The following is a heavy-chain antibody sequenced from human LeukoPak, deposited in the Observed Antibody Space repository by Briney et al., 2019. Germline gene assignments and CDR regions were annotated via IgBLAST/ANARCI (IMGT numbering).Heavy chain of an antibody. V-gene: IGHV3-7*01. J-gene: IGHJ4*02. D-gene: IGHD6-13*01. Sequence: PGGSLRLSCAVSGFTLSDYWMSWVRQAPGKGLEWVANIKKDGIEKNYVDSVKGRFTISRDNAGNSLFLQMNSLGVEDTAVYFCAREWGEGIAAAGTMIEGDYWGQGTLVTVSS. CDR3: AREWGEGIAAAGTMIEGDY. CDR1: GFTLSDYW. CDR2: IKKDGIEK.